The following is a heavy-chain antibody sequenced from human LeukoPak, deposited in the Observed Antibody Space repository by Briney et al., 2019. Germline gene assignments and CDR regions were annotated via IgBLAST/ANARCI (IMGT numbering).Heavy chain of an antibody. V-gene: IGHV4-30-2*01. J-gene: IGHJ4*02. CDR3: ARDVGQLVLGYFDY. CDR2: IYHSGST. Sequence: TLSLTCTVSGGSISSGGYNWSWIRQPPGKGLEWIGYIYHSGSTYYNPSLKSRVTISVDRSKNQFSLKLSSVTAADTAVYYCARDVGQLVLGYFDYWGQGTLVTVSS. CDR1: GGSISSGGYN. D-gene: IGHD6-6*01.